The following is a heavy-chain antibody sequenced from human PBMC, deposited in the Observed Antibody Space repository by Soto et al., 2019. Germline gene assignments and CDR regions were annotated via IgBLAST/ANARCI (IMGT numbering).Heavy chain of an antibody. D-gene: IGHD3-3*01. CDR1: GFTFSSYA. V-gene: IGHV3-23*01. Sequence: GGSLRLSCAASGFTFSSYAMSWVRQAPGKGLEWVSAISGSGGSTYYADSVKGRFTISRDNSKNRWYLQMTSLVAEDTAVYYCAKGPGNDFWSGYKFFGDLVGPYYYYGMDVWGQGTTVTVSS. CDR2: ISGSGGST. CDR3: AKGPGNDFWSGYKFFGDLVGPYYYYGMDV. J-gene: IGHJ6*02.